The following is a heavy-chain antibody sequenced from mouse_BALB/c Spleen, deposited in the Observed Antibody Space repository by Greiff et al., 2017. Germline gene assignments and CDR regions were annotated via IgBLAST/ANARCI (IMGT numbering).Heavy chain of an antibody. CDR3: ARHPPHTMITTGYFDY. D-gene: IGHD2-4*01. CDR2: ISSGGSYT. Sequence: EVMLVESGGDLVKPGGSLKLSCAASGFTFSSYGMSWVRQTPDKRLEWVATISSGGSYTYYPDSVKGRFTISRDNAKNTLYLQMSSLKSEDTAMYYCARHPPHTMITTGYFDYWGQGTTLTVSS. V-gene: IGHV5-6*01. CDR1: GFTFSSYG. J-gene: IGHJ2*01.